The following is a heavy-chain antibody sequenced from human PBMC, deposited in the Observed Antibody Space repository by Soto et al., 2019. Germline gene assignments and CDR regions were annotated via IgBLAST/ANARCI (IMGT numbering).Heavy chain of an antibody. CDR2: IFSNDEK. D-gene: IGHD3-22*01. J-gene: IGHJ5*02. CDR1: GFPLSNARMG. Sequence: QVTLKESGPVLVKPTETLTLTCTVSGFPLSNARMGVSWIRQPPGKALEWLAHIFSNDEKSYSTSLKSRLTIAKDTSKSQVVLTMTNMDPVDTATYYCARIQGGYYSLNGYKWFDPWGQRTLVTVSS. V-gene: IGHV2-26*01. CDR3: ARIQGGYYSLNGYKWFDP.